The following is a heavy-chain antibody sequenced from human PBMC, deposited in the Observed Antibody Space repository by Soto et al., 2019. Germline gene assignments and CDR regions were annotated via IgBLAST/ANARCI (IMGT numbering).Heavy chain of an antibody. CDR2: IIPIFGKA. CDR3: TREGRDGSGSLPFDY. Sequence: QVQLVQSGAEVKKPGSSVKVSCKASGGTFSSYAISWVRQAPGQGLEWMGGIIPIFGKANYAQKFQGRVTITADESTSTAYMELSSLRSEDTAVYYCTREGRDGSGSLPFDYWGQGTLVTVSS. V-gene: IGHV1-69*12. J-gene: IGHJ4*02. D-gene: IGHD3-10*01. CDR1: GGTFSSYA.